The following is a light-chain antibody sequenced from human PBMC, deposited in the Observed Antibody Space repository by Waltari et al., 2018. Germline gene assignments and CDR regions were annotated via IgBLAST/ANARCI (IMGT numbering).Light chain of an antibody. Sequence: DIVLTQSPGTLSLSPGERATLSCCASQRVSSSYLAWYQHKPGQAPRLLIYGASSRATGIPDRFSGSGSGTDFTLTISRLEPEDFAVYYCQQYGSSPRTFGQGTKVEIK. V-gene: IGKV3-20*01. CDR3: QQYGSSPRT. CDR2: GAS. J-gene: IGKJ1*01. CDR1: QRVSSSY.